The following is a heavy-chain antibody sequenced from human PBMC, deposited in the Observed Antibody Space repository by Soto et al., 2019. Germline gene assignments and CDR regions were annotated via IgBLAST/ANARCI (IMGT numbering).Heavy chain of an antibody. V-gene: IGHV3-7*01. Sequence: GSLTPLCAAPGLSVRNKSVSGVAQVPGKGLEWVANIRRDGTVQYYVDSVKGRFTVSRDNAKNSLFLQMNSLRAEDTAVYYCARMIGYGGGGYGMDVWGQGTTVTVSS. D-gene: IGHD3-16*01. CDR2: IRRDGTVQ. CDR1: GLSVRNKS. CDR3: ARMIGYGGGGYGMDV. J-gene: IGHJ6*02.